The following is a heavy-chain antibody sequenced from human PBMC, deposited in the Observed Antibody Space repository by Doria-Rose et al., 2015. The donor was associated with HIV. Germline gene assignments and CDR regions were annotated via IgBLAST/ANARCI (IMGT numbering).Heavy chain of an antibody. Sequence: QVTLKESGPVLVKPTETLTLTCTVSGVSLSSPGMGVSWIRQPPGKALEWLAIIFSDDERSYKTSLKSRITISRGASKSQVVLPMTDMHPVDTATYYCARIKSSRWYHKYYFDFWGQGTLVIVPA. J-gene: IGHJ4*02. D-gene: IGHD6-13*01. CDR2: IFSDDER. V-gene: IGHV2-26*01. CDR1: GVSLSSPGMG. CDR3: ARIKSSRWYHKYYFDF.